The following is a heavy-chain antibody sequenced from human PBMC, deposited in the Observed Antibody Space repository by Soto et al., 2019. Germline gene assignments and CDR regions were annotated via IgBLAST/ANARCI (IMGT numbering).Heavy chain of an antibody. J-gene: IGHJ4*02. D-gene: IGHD3-22*01. CDR3: AKDIHPYYYDSSGYYSQMAYYFDY. CDR2: ISCDGGST. V-gene: IGHV3-43*01. Sequence: DVQLVESGGVVVQPGGSLRLSCAASGFTFDDYTMHWVRLAPGKGLEWVSLISCDGGSTYYADSVKGRFTISRDNSKNSLYLQMNSLRSEDTALYYCAKDIHPYYYDSSGYYSQMAYYFDYWVQGTLVTVSS. CDR1: GFTFDDYT.